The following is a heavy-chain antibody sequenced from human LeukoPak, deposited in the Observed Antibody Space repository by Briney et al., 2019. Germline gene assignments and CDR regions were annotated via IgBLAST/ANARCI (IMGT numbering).Heavy chain of an antibody. J-gene: IGHJ4*02. D-gene: IGHD3-9*01. CDR1: GFTFSSYG. CDR3: AKDRTYYDILTGYYNVD. V-gene: IGHV3-30*02. Sequence: GGSLRLSCAASGFTFSSYGMHWVRQAPGKGLEWVAFIRYDGSNKYYTDSMKGRFTISRDNSKNTLYLQMNSLRAEDTAVYYCAKDRTYYDILTGYYNVDWGQGTLVTVSS. CDR2: IRYDGSNK.